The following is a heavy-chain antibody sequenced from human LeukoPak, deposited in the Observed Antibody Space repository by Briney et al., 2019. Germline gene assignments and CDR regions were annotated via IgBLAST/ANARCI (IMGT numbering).Heavy chain of an antibody. J-gene: IGHJ3*02. V-gene: IGHV4-30-2*01. D-gene: IGHD3-22*01. CDR3: ARDWHYYDSSGYYPSDAFDI. CDR1: GGSISSGGYY. CDR2: IYHSGST. Sequence: PSETLSLTCTVSGGSISSGGYYWSWIPQPPGKGLEWIGYIYHSGSTYYNPSLKSRVTISVDRSKNQFSLKLSSVTAADTAVYYCARDWHYYDSSGYYPSDAFDIWGQGTMVTVSS.